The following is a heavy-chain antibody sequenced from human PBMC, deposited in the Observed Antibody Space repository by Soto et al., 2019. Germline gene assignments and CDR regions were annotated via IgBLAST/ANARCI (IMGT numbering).Heavy chain of an antibody. Sequence: PSETLSLTCTVSGGSISSSSYYWGWIRQPPGKGLEWIGSIYYSGSTYYNPSLKSRVTISVDTSKNQFSLKLSSVTAADTAVYYCARQPNYYDSSGPRWRGYWGQGTLVTVSS. CDR3: ARQPNYYDSSGPRWRGY. D-gene: IGHD3-22*01. J-gene: IGHJ4*02. CDR1: GGSISSSSYY. CDR2: IYYSGST. V-gene: IGHV4-39*01.